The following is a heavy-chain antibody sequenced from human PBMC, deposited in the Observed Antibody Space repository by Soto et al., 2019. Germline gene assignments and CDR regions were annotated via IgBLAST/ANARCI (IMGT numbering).Heavy chain of an antibody. CDR1: GLTSRSHA. CDR2: ISGGCYTA. D-gene: IGHD5-12*01. CDR3: AKAQWVATIKSNFDY. V-gene: IGHV3-23*01. J-gene: IGHJ4*02. Sequence: EVQLLESGGGLVQPGGSLRLSCVVSGLTSRSHAMSWVRQAPGQGREWVAGISGGCYTAYYPESVRGRFTISRDNSKNTVYLQIDNLRADDTAVYYCAKAQWVATIKSNFDYWGQGTLVTVSS.